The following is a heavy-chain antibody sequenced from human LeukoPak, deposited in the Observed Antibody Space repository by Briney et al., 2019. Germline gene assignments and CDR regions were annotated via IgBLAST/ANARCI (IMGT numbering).Heavy chain of an antibody. D-gene: IGHD4-17*01. CDR3: SRSPTTVTTD. J-gene: IGHJ4*02. CDR2: ISAYSGNT. CDR1: GYTFTSYG. V-gene: IGHV1-18*01. Sequence: ASVKVSCKASGYTFTSYGISWVRQAPGQGLEWMGWISAYSGNTNYAQKPQGRVTMTTATSKSTAYIELRRLRSDDTAVYYCSRSPTTVTTDWGQGTLVTVSS.